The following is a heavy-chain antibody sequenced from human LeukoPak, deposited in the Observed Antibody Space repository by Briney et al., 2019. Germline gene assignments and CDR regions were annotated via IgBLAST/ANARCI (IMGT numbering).Heavy chain of an antibody. CDR2: ISGSGGST. CDR3: AKRGDYYGSGSYYNSVYFDY. Sequence: GGSLRLSCAASGFTFSSYAMSWVRQAPGKGLEWVSAISGSGGSTYYADSVKGRFTISRDNSKNTLYLQMNSPRAEDTAVYYCAKRGDYYGSGSYYNSVYFDYWGQGTLVTVSS. J-gene: IGHJ4*02. V-gene: IGHV3-23*01. D-gene: IGHD3-10*01. CDR1: GFTFSSYA.